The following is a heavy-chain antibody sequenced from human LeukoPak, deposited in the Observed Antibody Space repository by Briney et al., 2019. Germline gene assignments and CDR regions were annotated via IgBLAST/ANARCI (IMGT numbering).Heavy chain of an antibody. J-gene: IGHJ3*02. CDR3: ARAATGFDAFDI. CDR1: GFTFSRHE. D-gene: IGHD1-1*01. CDR2: IGTAGDS. V-gene: IGHV3-13*01. Sequence: PGGSLRLSCAASGFTFSRHEMHWVRQPTGKGLEWVSAIGTAGDSYYPGSVKGRFTISRENAKNSLYLQMNSLRAGDTAVYYCARAATGFDAFDIWGQGTMVTVSS.